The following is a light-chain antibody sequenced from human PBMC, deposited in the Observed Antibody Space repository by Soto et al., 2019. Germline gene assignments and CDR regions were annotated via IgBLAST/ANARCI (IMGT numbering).Light chain of an antibody. CDR1: QTISSG. CDR3: QHYNRYSEA. Sequence: DIPVLQSPFTLSGSVGDRVTNTCRASQTISSGLAWYQQKPGKAPKLLIYKASTLKSGVPSRFSGSGSGTESTLTISSRQPDDFATYYCQHYNRYSEAFGQGTKVDIK. V-gene: IGKV1-5*03. J-gene: IGKJ1*01. CDR2: KAS.